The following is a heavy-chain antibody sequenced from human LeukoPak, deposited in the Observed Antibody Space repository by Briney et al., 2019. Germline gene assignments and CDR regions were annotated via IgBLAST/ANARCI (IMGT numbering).Heavy chain of an antibody. V-gene: IGHV3-21*01. D-gene: IGHD3-16*01. CDR2: ISSSSSYI. Sequence: GGSLRLSCAASGFTFSSYSMNWVLQAPGKGLEWVSSISSSSSYIYYADSVKGRFTISRDNAKNSLYLQMNSLRAEDTAVYYCARDWGYYYYYGMDVWGQGTTVTVSS. CDR3: ARDWGYYYYYGMDV. J-gene: IGHJ6*02. CDR1: GFTFSSYS.